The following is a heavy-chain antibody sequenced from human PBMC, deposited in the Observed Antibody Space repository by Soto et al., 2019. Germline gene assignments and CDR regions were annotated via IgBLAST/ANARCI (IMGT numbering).Heavy chain of an antibody. CDR1: GFTFSSYS. J-gene: IGHJ6*02. D-gene: IGHD3-10*01. CDR3: ARDPGSNSGSEDFYYYYYYGMDV. CDR2: ISSSSSTI. Sequence: GSLRLSCAASGFTFSSYSMNWVRQAPGKGLEWVSYISSSSSTIYYVDSVKGRFAISRDNSKNTLYLQMNSLRDEDTAVYYCARDPGSNSGSEDFYYYYYYGMDVWGQGTTVNVSS. V-gene: IGHV3-48*02.